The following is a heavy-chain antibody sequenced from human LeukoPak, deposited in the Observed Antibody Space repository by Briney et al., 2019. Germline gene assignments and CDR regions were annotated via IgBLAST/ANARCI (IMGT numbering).Heavy chain of an antibody. CDR1: GYTFTGYY. Sequence: ASVKVSCKASGYTFTGYYMHWVRQSPGQGLEWMGWINPSSGDTEYAQKFQGRVTMTRDTSISTAYMELSRLRSDDTAVYYCARLAYDQPHGWFDPWGQGTLVTVSS. V-gene: IGHV1-2*02. CDR3: ARLAYDQPHGWFDP. D-gene: IGHD3-22*01. CDR2: INPSSGDT. J-gene: IGHJ5*02.